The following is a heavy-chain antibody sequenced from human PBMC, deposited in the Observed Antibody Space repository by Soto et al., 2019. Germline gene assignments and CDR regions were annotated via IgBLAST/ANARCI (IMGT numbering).Heavy chain of an antibody. J-gene: IGHJ6*02. D-gene: IGHD3-10*01. Sequence: EVQLLESGGGLVQPGESLTLSCAASGFTFNTYAMTWARRAPGKGLEWVSAISGSGVTTYVADSVKGRFTISRDNANDALYLQMNGLSAEEAAIYYCAKGRGGAYYYYGLEVWGQGTTVTVSS. CDR1: GFTFNTYA. CDR3: AKGRGGAYYYYGLEV. CDR2: ISGSGVTT. V-gene: IGHV3-23*01.